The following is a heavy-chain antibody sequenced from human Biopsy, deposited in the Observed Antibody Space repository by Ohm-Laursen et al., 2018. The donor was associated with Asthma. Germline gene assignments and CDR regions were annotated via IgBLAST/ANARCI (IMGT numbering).Heavy chain of an antibody. D-gene: IGHD5-12*01. CDR2: LIPVLGTA. J-gene: IGHJ6*02. CDR3: ARGYSGTDRIVYYYSGMEV. Sequence: SSVKVSCNASGGTFGNYAISWVRQAPRQGLEWMGGLIPVLGTADYAPMFEGRVTITADESTSTAYLELTSLRFEDTAVYYCARGYSGTDRIVYYYSGMEVWGQGTTVTVSS. CDR1: GGTFGNYA. V-gene: IGHV1-69*01.